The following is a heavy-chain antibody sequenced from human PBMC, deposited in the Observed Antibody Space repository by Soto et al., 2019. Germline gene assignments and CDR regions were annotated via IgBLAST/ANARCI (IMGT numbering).Heavy chain of an antibody. D-gene: IGHD3-22*01. CDR2: ISDSVTT. J-gene: IGHJ6*02. CDR1: GGSISSYY. V-gene: IGHV4-59*12. Sequence: SETLSLTCTVSGGSISSYYWSWIRQPPGKGLECIGYISDSVTTNYNPSLKGRVTITVDTSKNQFSLKLSSVTAADTAVYYCAREEMIYYDTSDYSHSSGMDVWGQGTTVTVSS. CDR3: AREEMIYYDTSDYSHSSGMDV.